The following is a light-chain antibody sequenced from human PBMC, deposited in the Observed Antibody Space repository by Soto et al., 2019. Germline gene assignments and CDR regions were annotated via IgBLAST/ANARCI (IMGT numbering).Light chain of an antibody. Sequence: QSLLTQPASVSGSPGQSIAISCTGTSSDVGGYNYVSWYQQHPDKAPKLIIYDVGDRPSGVSDRFSGSKSGNTASLTISGLQAEDEAHYYCTSYTSSSTYVFGTGTKDTVL. J-gene: IGLJ1*01. CDR2: DVG. V-gene: IGLV2-14*01. CDR3: TSYTSSSTYV. CDR1: SSDVGGYNY.